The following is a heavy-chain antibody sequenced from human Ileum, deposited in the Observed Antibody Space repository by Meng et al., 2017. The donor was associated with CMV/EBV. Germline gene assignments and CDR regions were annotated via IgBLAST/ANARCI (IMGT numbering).Heavy chain of an antibody. Sequence: GPLQGSGPGLLKPAETLSLTCTVSGGSISNYYWSWIRQPAGKGLEWIGRIYTSGSTNYNPSLKSRVTMSIDTSKNQLSLKLNSVTAADTAVYYCARGRSGEAEAGSFDYWGQGALVSVSS. CDR3: ARGRSGEAEAGSFDY. D-gene: IGHD6-13*01. V-gene: IGHV4-4*07. CDR2: IYTSGST. CDR1: GGSISNYY. J-gene: IGHJ4*02.